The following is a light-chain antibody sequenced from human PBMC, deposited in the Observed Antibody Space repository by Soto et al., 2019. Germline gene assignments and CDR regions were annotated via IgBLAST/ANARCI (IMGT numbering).Light chain of an antibody. CDR1: SSNIGSNT. CDR2: SDN. Sequence: QSVLTQPPSASGTPGQRVTISCSGSSSNIGSNTVNWDQQLPGTAPKLLIYSDNQRPSGVPDRFSGSKSGTSASLAISGLQSEDGADYYCAAWDDSLNGWVFGGGTKLTVL. J-gene: IGLJ3*02. V-gene: IGLV1-44*01. CDR3: AAWDDSLNGWV.